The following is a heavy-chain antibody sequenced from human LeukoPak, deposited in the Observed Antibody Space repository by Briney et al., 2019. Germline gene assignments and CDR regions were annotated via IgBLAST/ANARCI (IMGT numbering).Heavy chain of an antibody. CDR3: ARGRLRSAYFDY. V-gene: IGHV4-39*07. D-gene: IGHD3-16*01. Sequence: SETLSLTCSVSGDSIGSSSDYYVWIRQPPGKGLECVGSLQYGVNTYYNPSLKSRVSISLDTSKNQFSLKLTSVTAADTAVYYCARGRLRSAYFDYWGQGTLVTVSS. CDR1: GDSIGSSSDY. CDR2: LQYGVNT. J-gene: IGHJ4*02.